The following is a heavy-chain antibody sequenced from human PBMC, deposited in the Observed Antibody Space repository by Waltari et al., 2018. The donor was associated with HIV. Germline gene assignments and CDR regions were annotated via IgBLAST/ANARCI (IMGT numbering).Heavy chain of an antibody. CDR2: IIPIFGTA. V-gene: IGHV1-69*01. CDR1: GGTFSSYA. D-gene: IGHD2-15*01. CDR3: ASGTCSGGSCYSELLPGFDY. Sequence: QVQLVQSGAEVKKPGSSVKVSCKASGGTFSSYAISWVRQAPGQGLEWMGGIIPIFGTANDAQKFQGRVTITADESTSTAYMELSSLRSEDTAVYYCASGTCSGGSCYSELLPGFDYWGQGTLVTVSS. J-gene: IGHJ4*02.